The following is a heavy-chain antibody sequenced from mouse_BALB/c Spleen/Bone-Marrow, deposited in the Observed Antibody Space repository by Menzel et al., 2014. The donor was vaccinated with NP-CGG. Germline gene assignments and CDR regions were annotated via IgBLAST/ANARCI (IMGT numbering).Heavy chain of an antibody. V-gene: IGHV1-7*01. J-gene: IGHJ4*01. CDR2: INPSIGYT. D-gene: IGHD1-1*01. CDR1: GYTFTSYW. Sequence: QVQLKHSGAELAKSGASVKMSCKASGYTFTSYWMHWVKQRPGQGLEWIGYINPSIGYTEYNQKFKDKATLTADKSTNTAYMQLNSLTSEDSAVYYCARPPYYYGSSYDAINYWGQGTSVTVS. CDR3: ARPPYYYGSSYDAINY.